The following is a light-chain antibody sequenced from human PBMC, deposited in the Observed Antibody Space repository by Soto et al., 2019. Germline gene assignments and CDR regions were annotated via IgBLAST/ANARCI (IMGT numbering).Light chain of an antibody. J-gene: IGKJ2*01. V-gene: IGKV1-39*01. Sequence: DIQMTQSPSSLSASVGDRVTITCRASQSISSYLTWYQQKAGKAPKFLIYAASSLQSGVPSRFSGSGSGTDFTLTISSLQPEDFATYYCQQSNSMPYTFGQGTKLEIK. CDR3: QQSNSMPYT. CDR2: AAS. CDR1: QSISSY.